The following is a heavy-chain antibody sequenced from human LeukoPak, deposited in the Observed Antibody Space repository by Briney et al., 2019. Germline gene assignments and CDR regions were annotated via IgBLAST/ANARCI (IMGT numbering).Heavy chain of an antibody. CDR1: GYTLTAYY. V-gene: IGHV1-2*02. D-gene: IGHD5-12*01. J-gene: IGHJ4*02. CDR2: INPSSGDT. CDR3: AKIPYEYYFDY. Sequence: GASVTLSCNASGYTLTAYYMHWLRQAPGQGLEWMGWINPSSGDTNYAQKFQGRVTMTRDTSISTAYMELSRLTSDDTDVYYCAKIPYEYYFDYWGQGTLVTVSS.